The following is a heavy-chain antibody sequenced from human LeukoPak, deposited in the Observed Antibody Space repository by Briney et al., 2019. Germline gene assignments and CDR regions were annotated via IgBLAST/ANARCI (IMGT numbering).Heavy chain of an antibody. CDR1: GGSFSGYY. CDR2: INHSGST. CDR3: ARGIDAVDTAMATRRYYYYYYMDV. V-gene: IGHV4-34*01. D-gene: IGHD5-18*01. J-gene: IGHJ6*03. Sequence: PSETLSPTCAVYGGSFSGYYWSWIRQPPGKGLEWIGEINHSGSTNYNPSLKSRVTISVDTSKNQFSLKLSSVTAADTAVYYCARGIDAVDTAMATRRYYYYYYMDVWGKGTTVTVSS.